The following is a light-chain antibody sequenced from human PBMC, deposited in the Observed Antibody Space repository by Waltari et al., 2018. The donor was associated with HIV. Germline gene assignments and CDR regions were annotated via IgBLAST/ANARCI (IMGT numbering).Light chain of an antibody. CDR1: QKIGTS. Sequence: DIQMTQTQRSLSASVRGTVTFTCRSSQKIGTSVNWYQHISGRTPRLLIFSASSLQRGISSRFSARGSGTDFTLTINNVQSEDFATYYCEQSYDFPRTFGQGTTVE. CDR3: EQSYDFPRT. CDR2: SAS. V-gene: IGKV1-39*01. J-gene: IGKJ1*01.